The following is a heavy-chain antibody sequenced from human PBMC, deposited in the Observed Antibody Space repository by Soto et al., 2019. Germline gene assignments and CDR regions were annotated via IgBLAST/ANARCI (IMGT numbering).Heavy chain of an antibody. CDR1: GFSLSTNGLG. V-gene: IGHV2-5*02. J-gene: IGHJ4*02. Sequence: QITLKESGPTLVKPTQTLTLTCTFSGFSLSTNGLGVGWLRQPPGNALEWLALIYWDDDQRYSPSLKSRRTIIMDTSKNQVGLIMTNTDTVDTATYYGAHRGYGDHEGLLDFWCQGTLVTVSS. CDR3: AHRGYGDHEGLLDF. D-gene: IGHD4-17*01. CDR2: IYWDDDQ.